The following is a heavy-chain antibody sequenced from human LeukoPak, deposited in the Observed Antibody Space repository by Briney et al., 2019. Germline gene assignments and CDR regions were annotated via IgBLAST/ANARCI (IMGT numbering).Heavy chain of an antibody. D-gene: IGHD3-3*01. CDR1: GGSISSSSYY. J-gene: IGHJ6*03. CDR3: ARQITIFYYYYYMDV. V-gene: IGHV4-39*01. CDR2: IYYSGST. Sequence: SETLSLTCTVSGGSISSSSYYWGWIRQPPGKGLEWIGSIYYSGSTYYNPSLKSRVTISVDTSKNQFSLKLSSVTAADTAVYYCARQITIFYYYYYMDVWGKGTTVTVSS.